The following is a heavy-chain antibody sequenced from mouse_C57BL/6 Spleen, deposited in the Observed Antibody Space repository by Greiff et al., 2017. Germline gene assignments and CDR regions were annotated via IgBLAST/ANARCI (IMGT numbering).Heavy chain of an antibody. Sequence: EVQLQQSGPELVKPGASVKISCKASGYTFTDYYMNWVKQSHGKSLEWIGDINPNNGGTSYNQKFKGKATLTVDKSSSTAYMELRSLTSEDSAVYYCTRRGPYNYCSGEYWYSYVWGTASAV. CDR3: TRRGPYNYCSGEYWYSYV. CDR1: GYTFTDYY. V-gene: IGHV1-26*01. J-gene: IGHJ1*03. D-gene: IGHD1-1*01. CDR2: INPNNGGT.